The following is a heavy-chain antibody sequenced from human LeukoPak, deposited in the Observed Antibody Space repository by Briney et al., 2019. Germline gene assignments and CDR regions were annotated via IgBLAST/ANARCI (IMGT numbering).Heavy chain of an antibody. J-gene: IGHJ6*02. CDR2: IIPIFGTA. Sequence: ASVKVSCKASGGTFSSYAISWVRQAPGQGLEWMGGIIPIFGTANYAQKFQGRVTITADESTSTAYMELSSLRSEDTAVYYCARGVGVVVPAAIAHYYYHGMDVWGQGTTVTVSS. D-gene: IGHD2-2*02. V-gene: IGHV1-69*13. CDR3: ARGVGVVVPAAIAHYYYHGMDV. CDR1: GGTFSSYA.